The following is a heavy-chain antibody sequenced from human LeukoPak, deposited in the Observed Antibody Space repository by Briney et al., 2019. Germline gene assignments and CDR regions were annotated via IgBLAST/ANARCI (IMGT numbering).Heavy chain of an antibody. CDR1: GYTFTSYG. Sequence: ASVKVSCKASGYTFTSYGISWVRQAPGQGLEWMGWISAYNGNTNYAQKLQGRVTMTTDTSTSTAYMELRSLRSDDTAVYYCARLTLLGGYYYYGMDVWGQGTTVTVSS. J-gene: IGHJ6*02. V-gene: IGHV1-18*01. D-gene: IGHD7-27*01. CDR2: ISAYNGNT. CDR3: ARLTLLGGYYYYGMDV.